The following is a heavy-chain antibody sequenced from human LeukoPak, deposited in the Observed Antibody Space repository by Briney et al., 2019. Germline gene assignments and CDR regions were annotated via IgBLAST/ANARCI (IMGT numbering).Heavy chain of an antibody. CDR2: IKQDGSEK. D-gene: IGHD3-10*01. Sequence: PGGSLRLSCAASGFTFSSYWMSWVRQAPGKGLEWVANIKQDGSEKYYVDSVKGRFTISRDNAKNSLYLQMNSLRAEDTAVYYCARDRYYYGSGVDAFDIWGQGTMVTVSS. V-gene: IGHV3-7*04. J-gene: IGHJ3*02. CDR1: GFTFSSYW. CDR3: ARDRYYYGSGVDAFDI.